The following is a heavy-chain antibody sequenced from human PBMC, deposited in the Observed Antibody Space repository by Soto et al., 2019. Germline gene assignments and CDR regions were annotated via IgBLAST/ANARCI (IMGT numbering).Heavy chain of an antibody. CDR1: GGSISSSGFS. D-gene: IGHD2-15*01. CDR3: ARHDRGGTRKYYFDF. Sequence: QLQLQESGPGLVKPSETLSLICTVSGGSISSSGFSWAWIRQPPGKGLEWIGDISYGGSTYYSPSLKSRGTISVDTSKSQFSLSLSSVTAADTAVYYCARHDRGGTRKYYFDFWGQGLLVTVSS. J-gene: IGHJ4*02. V-gene: IGHV4-39*01. CDR2: ISYGGST.